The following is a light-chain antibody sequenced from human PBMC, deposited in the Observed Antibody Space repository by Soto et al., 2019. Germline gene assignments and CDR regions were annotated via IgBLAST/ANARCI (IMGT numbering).Light chain of an antibody. CDR2: EVS. V-gene: IGLV2-14*01. J-gene: IGLJ2*01. CDR3: SSYTNSNTLV. CDR1: SSDVGGYSY. Sequence: QSALTQPASVSGSPGQSLTISCTGTSSDVGGYSYVSWYQQHPGKAPKLMIYEVSNRPSGVSNRFSGSKSGDTASLTISGLQAEDEADYYCSSYTNSNTLVFGGGTKLTVL.